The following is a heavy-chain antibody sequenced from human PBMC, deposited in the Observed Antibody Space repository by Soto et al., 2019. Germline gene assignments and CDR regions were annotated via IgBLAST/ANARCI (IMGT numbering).Heavy chain of an antibody. CDR2: INPTSRYR. D-gene: IGHD2-21*02. J-gene: IGHJ3*01. CDR3: ARHQTWLTADGFDL. Sequence: QLVESGGGLVNPGGSLRVSCAASGFTFSSYSMDWVRQAPGKGLEWVSSINPTSRYRFYADSVRGRFTMSRDYATSSFDLQLNGLRGEDTAVYYFARHQTWLTADGFDLWGQGTLVTVSS. V-gene: IGHV3-21*01. CDR1: GFTFSSYS.